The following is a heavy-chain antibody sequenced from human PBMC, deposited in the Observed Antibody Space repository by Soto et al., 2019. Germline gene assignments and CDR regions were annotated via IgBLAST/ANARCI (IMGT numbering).Heavy chain of an antibody. V-gene: IGHV3-30*04. CDR2: VSYDGSNK. J-gene: IGHJ6*02. Sequence: VRLVESGGGVVQPGTSLRLSCSGSGFTFSSYAFHWIRQAPGKGLEWLAVVSYDGSNKYYADSVKGRFTISRDVSKNTLFLQMDSLTAGDTGIYSCARAGFYGAGRFHFYGMDVWGQGTTVTVSS. CDR3: ARAGFYGAGRFHFYGMDV. D-gene: IGHD3-10*01. CDR1: GFTFSSYA.